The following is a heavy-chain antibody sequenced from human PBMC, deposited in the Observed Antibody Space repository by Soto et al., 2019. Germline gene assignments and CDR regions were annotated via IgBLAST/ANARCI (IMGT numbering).Heavy chain of an antibody. J-gene: IGHJ5*02. CDR1: GGTFNNYV. CDR2: IIPIFGTA. Sequence: QVQLVQSGAEVKKPGSSVKVSCRASGGTFNNYVINWVRQAPGQGLEWMAGIIPIFGTANYAQKFQGRVTITADKSTSPAYMELNSLRSEDTAVYYCARDGAVLLWFGEGWFDPWGQGTLVTVSS. D-gene: IGHD3-10*01. V-gene: IGHV1-69*06. CDR3: ARDGAVLLWFGEGWFDP.